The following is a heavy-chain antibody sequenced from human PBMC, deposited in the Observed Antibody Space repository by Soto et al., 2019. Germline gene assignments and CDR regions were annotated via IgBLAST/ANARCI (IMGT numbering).Heavy chain of an antibody. CDR1: GGSISSGDYY. CDR2: IYYSGST. D-gene: IGHD3-10*01. J-gene: IGHJ4*02. V-gene: IGHV4-30-4*01. CDR3: ASIYGSGRNDY. Sequence: KTSETLSLTCTVSGGSISSGDYYWSWIRQPPGKGLEWIGYIYYSGSTYYNPSLKSRVTISVDTSKNQFSLKLSSVTAADTAVYYCASIYGSGRNDYWGQGTLVTVSS.